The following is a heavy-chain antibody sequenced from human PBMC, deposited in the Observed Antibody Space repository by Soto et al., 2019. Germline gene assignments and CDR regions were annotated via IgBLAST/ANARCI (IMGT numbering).Heavy chain of an antibody. CDR1: GFTFTSSA. J-gene: IGHJ4*02. V-gene: IGHV1-58*01. CDR2: IVVGSGNT. Sequence: RASVKVSCKASGFTFTSSAVQWVRQARGQRLEWIGWIVVGSGNTNYAQKFQERVTITRDMSTSTAYMELSSLRSEDTAVYYCAIPRYDSSGYYYVDYWGQGTLVTVSS. CDR3: AIPRYDSSGYYYVDY. D-gene: IGHD3-22*01.